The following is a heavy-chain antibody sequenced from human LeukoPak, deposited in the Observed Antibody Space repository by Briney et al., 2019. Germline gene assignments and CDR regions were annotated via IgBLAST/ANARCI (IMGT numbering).Heavy chain of an antibody. D-gene: IGHD3-3*01. CDR2: INPSGGST. V-gene: IGHV1-46*01. J-gene: IGHJ4*02. Sequence: GASVKVSCKASGYTFTSYYMHWVRQAPGQGLEWMGIINPSGGSTSYAQKFQGRVTMTRDTSTSTVYMELGSLRSEDTAVYYCARVLGRDITIFGVVIPNFDYWGQGTLVTVSS. CDR3: ARVLGRDITIFGVVIPNFDY. CDR1: GYTFTSYY.